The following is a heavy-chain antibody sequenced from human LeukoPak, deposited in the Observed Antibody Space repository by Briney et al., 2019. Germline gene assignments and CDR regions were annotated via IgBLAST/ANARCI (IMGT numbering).Heavy chain of an antibody. CDR3: ARGYCSGGSCRANWFDP. Sequence: SETLSRTCAVSGGSISSGGYSWSWIRQPPGKGLEWIGYIYHSGSTYYNPSLKSRVTISVDRSKNQFSLKLSSVTAADTAVYYCARGYCSGGSCRANWFDPWGQGTLVTVSS. CDR1: GGSISSGGYS. D-gene: IGHD2-15*01. CDR2: IYHSGST. V-gene: IGHV4-30-2*01. J-gene: IGHJ5*02.